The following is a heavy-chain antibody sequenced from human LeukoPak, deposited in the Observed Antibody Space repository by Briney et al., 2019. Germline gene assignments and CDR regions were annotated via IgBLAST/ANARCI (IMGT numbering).Heavy chain of an antibody. V-gene: IGHV4-31*03. CDR3: ASCALSGSYSFDY. CDR2: IYYSGST. D-gene: IGHD1-26*01. CDR1: DGCIGGGGYY. J-gene: IGHJ4*01. Sequence: SESLSLTCTVSDGCIGGGGYYCSWFRQHPGKGLEWIGYIYYSGSTYYNPSLKSRVTISVDTSKNQFSLKLSSVTAADTAAYYCASCALSGSYSFDYWGHGTLVSVSS.